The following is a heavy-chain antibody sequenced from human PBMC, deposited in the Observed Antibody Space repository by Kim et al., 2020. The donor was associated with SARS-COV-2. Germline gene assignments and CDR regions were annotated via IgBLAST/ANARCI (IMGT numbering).Heavy chain of an antibody. D-gene: IGHD2-2*01. CDR1: GFTFSRNG. CDR3: ARPYCSSSTCYFSSGMDV. V-gene: IGHV3-7*03. CDR2: IKQDGSEK. Sequence: GGSLRLSCAASGFTFSRNGMSWVRQAPGKGLEWVANIKQDGSEKYYVDSVKGRFTISRDNAKNSLYLQMNSLRAEDTAVYYCARPYCSSSTCYFSSGMDV. J-gene: IGHJ6*03.